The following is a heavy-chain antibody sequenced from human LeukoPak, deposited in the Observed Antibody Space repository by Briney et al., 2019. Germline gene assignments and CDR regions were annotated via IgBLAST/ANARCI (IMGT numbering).Heavy chain of an antibody. J-gene: IGHJ4*02. CDR3: ARHGGTTMLSDAGY. CDR1: GYSFSKYW. D-gene: IGHD1-1*01. CDR2: IYPGDSDT. V-gene: IGHV5-51*01. Sequence: GESLKISCTASGYSFSKYWIGWVRQMPGKGLEWMGIIYPGDSDTRYSPSFQGQVTISADKSISTAYLQWSSLRASDSAIYYCARHGGTTMLSDAGYWGQGTLVTVSS.